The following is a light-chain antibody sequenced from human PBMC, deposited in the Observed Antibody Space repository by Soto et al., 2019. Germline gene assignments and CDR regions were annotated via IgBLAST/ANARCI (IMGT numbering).Light chain of an antibody. V-gene: IGKV1-39*01. Sequence: DIQMTQSPSSLSASVGDRVTITCRTSQGISSFLNWYQQKPGRAPKLLIYAASSLQSGVPSRFSGSGSGTDFTLTINSLQPEDFATYYCQQSYTTPWTFGQGTKVEIK. CDR2: AAS. J-gene: IGKJ1*01. CDR3: QQSYTTPWT. CDR1: QGISSF.